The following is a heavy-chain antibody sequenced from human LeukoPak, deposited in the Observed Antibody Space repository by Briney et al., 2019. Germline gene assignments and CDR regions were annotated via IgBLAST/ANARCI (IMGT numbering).Heavy chain of an antibody. CDR1: GYSFTSYW. V-gene: IGHV5-51*01. Sequence: GESLKISCKGSGYSFTSYWIGWVRQMPGKGLEWMGIIYPGDSDTRYSPSFQGQVTISADKSISTAYLQWSSLKASDTAMYYCARRPYCSSTGCYQSNWFGPWGQGTLVTVSS. CDR2: IYPGDSDT. J-gene: IGHJ5*02. CDR3: ARRPYCSSTGCYQSNWFGP. D-gene: IGHD2-2*01.